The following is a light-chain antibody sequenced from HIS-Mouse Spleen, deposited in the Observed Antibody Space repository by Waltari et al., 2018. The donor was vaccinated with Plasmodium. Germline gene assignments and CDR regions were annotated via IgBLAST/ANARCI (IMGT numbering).Light chain of an antibody. CDR1: QSVSSSY. J-gene: IGKJ1*01. CDR2: GAS. Sequence: IVLTQSPATLSLSPGERATLPCRASQSVSSSYLAWYQQKPGQAPRLLIYGASSRATGIPDRFSGSGSGTDFTLTISRLEPEDFAVYYCQQYGSSPPWTFGQGTKVEIK. V-gene: IGKV3-20*01. CDR3: QQYGSSPPWT.